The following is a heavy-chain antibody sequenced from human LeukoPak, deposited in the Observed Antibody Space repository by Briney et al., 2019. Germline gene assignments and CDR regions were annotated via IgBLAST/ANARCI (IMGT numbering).Heavy chain of an antibody. CDR2: ISSSSNYI. CDR3: ARGRSAFDY. CDR1: GFTFNSYS. Sequence: GGSLRLSCAASGFTFNSYSMNWVRQAPGKGLEWVSSISSSSNYIYYADSVKGRFTISRDNAKNSLYLQMNSLRAEDTAVYYCARGRSAFDYWGQGTLVTVSS. J-gene: IGHJ4*02. V-gene: IGHV3-21*01.